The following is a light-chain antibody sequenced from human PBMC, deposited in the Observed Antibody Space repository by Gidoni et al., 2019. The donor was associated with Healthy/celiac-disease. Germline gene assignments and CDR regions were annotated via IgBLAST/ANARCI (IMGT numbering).Light chain of an antibody. J-gene: IGKJ1*01. Sequence: DIVMTQSPDFLAVSLGERATINCKSSQSVLYSSNNKNHLAWYQQKPGQPPKMLIYWASTRESGVPDRFSGSGSGTDFTLTISSLQAEDVAVYYCQQYYSTLRTFGQGTKVEIK. CDR1: QSVLYSSNNKNH. CDR2: WAS. V-gene: IGKV4-1*01. CDR3: QQYYSTLRT.